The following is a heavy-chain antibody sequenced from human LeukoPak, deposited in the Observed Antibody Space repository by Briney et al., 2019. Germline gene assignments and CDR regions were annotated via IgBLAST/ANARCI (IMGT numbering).Heavy chain of an antibody. J-gene: IGHJ4*02. CDR3: AKGSGGSCYSSVGY. D-gene: IGHD2-15*01. Sequence: PGGSLRLSCAASGFTLSSYAMSWVRQAPGKGLECVSAICGGGGSTYYAESVRGRFTISRDNSKNTLYLQMNSLRAEDTAVYYCAKGSGGSCYSSVGYWGQGTLVTVSS. V-gene: IGHV3-23*01. CDR2: ICGGGGST. CDR1: GFTLSSYA.